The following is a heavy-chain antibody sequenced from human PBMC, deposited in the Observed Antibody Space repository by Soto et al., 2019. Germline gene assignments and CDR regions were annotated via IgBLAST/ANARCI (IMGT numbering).Heavy chain of an antibody. CDR2: IKPGDPDT. J-gene: IGHJ4*02. V-gene: IGHV5-51*01. CDR1: GYNFRTYW. CDR3: ARQEDKPLGTPFYFDY. Sequence: ESLKISCKGSGYNFRTYWIGWVRHLPGKGLEWMGIIKPGDPDTRYSPSFQGQVTISADNPLTPVYLQWSRLRASDTAMYFCARQEDKPLGTPFYFDYWGQGTLVTVYS. D-gene: IGHD7-27*01.